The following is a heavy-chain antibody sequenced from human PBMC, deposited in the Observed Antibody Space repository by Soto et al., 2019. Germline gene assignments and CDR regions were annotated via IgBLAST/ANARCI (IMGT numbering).Heavy chain of an antibody. CDR3: AHPRGYGVFDAVDI. CDR1: GFLFSTYA. D-gene: IGHD4-17*01. V-gene: IGHV3-23*01. Sequence: PGGSLRLSCAASGFLFSTYAMNWVRQAPGKGLEWVAAINRDSDTIYYSESVRGRFTISRDNSIDALYLHMRSLRPEDTAVYYCAHPRGYGVFDAVDIWGQGTMVTVSS. CDR2: INRDSDTI. J-gene: IGHJ3*02.